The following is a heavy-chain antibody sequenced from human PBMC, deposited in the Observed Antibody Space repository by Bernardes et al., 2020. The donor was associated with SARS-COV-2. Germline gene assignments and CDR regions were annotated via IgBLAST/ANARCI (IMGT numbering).Heavy chain of an antibody. CDR3: ARGFDY. CDR1: GGTISAYC. J-gene: IGHJ4*02. V-gene: IGHV4-59*01. Sequence: SETLSLTCTVSGGTISAYCWRWFRQPPGKGLEWIGYLYYTGSTNYNPALQSRVTISVGTSKNQFSLKQSSVTAADTAVYYCARGFDYWGQGILVTVSS. CDR2: LYYTGST.